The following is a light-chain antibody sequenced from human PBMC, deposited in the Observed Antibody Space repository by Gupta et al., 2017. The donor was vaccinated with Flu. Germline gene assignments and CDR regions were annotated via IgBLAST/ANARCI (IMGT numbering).Light chain of an antibody. CDR3: QQYGNSPRA. V-gene: IGKV3-20*01. Sequence: EIVLTQSPCTLSLSPGERATLSCRATQNISTTYLAWYQQKPGQAPRLLIYGASSRATGIPDRFSGSGSGTDFTLTISRLEPEDFAVYYCQQYGNSPRAFGQGTKVEIK. CDR2: GAS. J-gene: IGKJ1*01. CDR1: QNISTTY.